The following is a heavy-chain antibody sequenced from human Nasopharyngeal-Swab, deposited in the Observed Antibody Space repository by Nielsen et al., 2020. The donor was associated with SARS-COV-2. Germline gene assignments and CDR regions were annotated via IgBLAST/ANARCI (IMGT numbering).Heavy chain of an antibody. Sequence: ASVKVSCKASGYFFTDYYMHWVRQAPGQGLEWMGRINPYSGDTKDAQNFQGRVTVTRDTSINTVYVELSSLTSDDTAVYYCVRDDGDVPGITGSGPPGGFWGQGTLVTVSS. V-gene: IGHV1-2*06. CDR2: INPYSGDT. D-gene: IGHD6-13*01. CDR1: GYFFTDYY. J-gene: IGHJ4*02. CDR3: VRDDGDVPGITGSGPPGGF.